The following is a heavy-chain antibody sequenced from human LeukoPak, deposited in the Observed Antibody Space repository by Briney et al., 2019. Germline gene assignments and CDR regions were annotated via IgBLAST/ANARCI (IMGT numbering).Heavy chain of an antibody. D-gene: IGHD3-22*01. J-gene: IGHJ3*02. Sequence: GVSLRLSCAAYGVTLSSNYIRWVRQAPGEGLEWGSVIFRGGSTYSANSVKGRFTISRDNSNNTLYLQMNSLRSEDTAVYYCAREYYYDSSGYRVSDAFDIWGQGTMVTVSS. CDR3: AREYYYDSSGYRVSDAFDI. CDR2: IFRGGST. CDR1: GVTLSSNY. V-gene: IGHV3-66*01.